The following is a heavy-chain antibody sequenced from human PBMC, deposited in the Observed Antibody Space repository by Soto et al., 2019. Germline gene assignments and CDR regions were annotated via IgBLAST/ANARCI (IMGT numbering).Heavy chain of an antibody. V-gene: IGHV1-18*01. CDR2: ISAHNGNT. Sequence: QVHLVQSGAEVKKPGASVKVSCKGSGYAFTTYGITWVRQAPGQGLEWMGWISAHNGNTNYAQKLQGRVTVTRDTSTSTAYMELRSLRADDTAVYYCARGRYGDYWGQGALVTVSS. D-gene: IGHD1-1*01. CDR1: GYAFTTYG. CDR3: ARGRYGDY. J-gene: IGHJ4*02.